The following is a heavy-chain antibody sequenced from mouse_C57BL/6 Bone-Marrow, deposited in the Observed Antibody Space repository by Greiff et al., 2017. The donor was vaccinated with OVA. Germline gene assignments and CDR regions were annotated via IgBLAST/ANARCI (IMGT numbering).Heavy chain of an antibody. CDR2: IDPSDSYT. J-gene: IGHJ3*01. V-gene: IGHV1-69*01. Sequence: QVQLQQPGAELVMPGASVKLSCKASGFTFTSYWMHWVKQRPGQGLEWIGEIDPSDSYTNYNQKFKGKSTLTVDKSSSTAYMQLSSLTSEDSAVYYCARGEVWLRRTWFADWGQGTLVTVSA. CDR3: ARGEVWLRRTWFAD. D-gene: IGHD2-2*01. CDR1: GFTFTSYW.